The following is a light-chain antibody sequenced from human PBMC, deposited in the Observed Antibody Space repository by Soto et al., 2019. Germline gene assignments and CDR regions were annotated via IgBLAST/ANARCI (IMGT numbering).Light chain of an antibody. CDR2: ATS. V-gene: IGKV1-16*02. Sequence: DIQMTQSPSSLSASVGDRVTITCWASQVIKYLAWFQQKPGKAPKSLIYATSRLQSGVPSKFSGSGSGTDFTLTISSLQPEDFATYYCQQYDTFPRTFGLGTKLEMK. CDR3: QQYDTFPRT. CDR1: QVIKY. J-gene: IGKJ2*01.